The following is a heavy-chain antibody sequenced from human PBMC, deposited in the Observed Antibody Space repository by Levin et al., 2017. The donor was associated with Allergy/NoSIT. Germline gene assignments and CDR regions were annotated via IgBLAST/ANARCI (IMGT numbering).Heavy chain of an antibody. CDR1: GFTFSSYA. V-gene: IGHV3-23*01. CDR3: ATSSGYYSEYYFDY. J-gene: IGHJ4*02. CDR2: ISGSGGST. D-gene: IGHD3-22*01. Sequence: GGSLRLSCAASGFTFSSYAMSWVRQAPGKGLEWVSAISGSGGSTYYADSVKGRFTISRDNSKNTLYLQMNSLRAEDTAVYYCATSSGYYSEYYFDYWGQGTLVTVSS.